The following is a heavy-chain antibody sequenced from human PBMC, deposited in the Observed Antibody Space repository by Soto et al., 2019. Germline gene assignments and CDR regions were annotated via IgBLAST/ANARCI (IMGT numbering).Heavy chain of an antibody. D-gene: IGHD3-16*02. CDR2: VYHSGST. CDR1: GDSISSYF. CDR3: ERTSSSSYNRYPVYYGMDV. Sequence: PSETLSLTCTVSGDSISSYFWSWIRQPPGKGLEWIGCVYHSGSTNYSPSLKRRVSISVDTSKNQFSLRLTSVTAADTAVYYSERTSSSSYNRYPVYYGMDVWGQGTTVTVSS. J-gene: IGHJ6*02. V-gene: IGHV4-59*01.